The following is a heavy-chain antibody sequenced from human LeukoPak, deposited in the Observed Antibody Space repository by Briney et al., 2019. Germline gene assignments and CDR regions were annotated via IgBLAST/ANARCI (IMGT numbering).Heavy chain of an antibody. CDR1: GGSISSYY. CDR3: ARHRRDGYNYVFDY. CDR2: IYYSGST. V-gene: IGHV4-59*01. Sequence: PSETLSLTCTVSGGSISSYYWSWIRQPPGKGLEWIGYIYYSGSTNYNPSLKSRVTISVDTSKNQFSLKLSSVTAADTAVYYCARHRRDGYNYVFDYWGQGTLVTVSS. J-gene: IGHJ4*02. D-gene: IGHD5-24*01.